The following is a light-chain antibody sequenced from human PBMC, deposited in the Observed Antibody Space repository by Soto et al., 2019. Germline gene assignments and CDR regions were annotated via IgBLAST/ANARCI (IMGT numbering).Light chain of an antibody. V-gene: IGKV1-33*01. J-gene: IGKJ5*01. Sequence: IQMTQSPSTLSASVGDRVTITCRASQSIGDSLAWYQQKPGKAPKLLIYDASNLETGVPSRFSGSGSGTDFTFTISSLQPEDIATYYCQQYDNLPITFGQGTRLEIK. CDR1: QSIGDS. CDR2: DAS. CDR3: QQYDNLPIT.